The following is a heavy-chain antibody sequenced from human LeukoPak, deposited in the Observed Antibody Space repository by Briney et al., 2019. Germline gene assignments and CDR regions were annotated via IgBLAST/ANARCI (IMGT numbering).Heavy chain of an antibody. J-gene: IGHJ4*02. V-gene: IGHV3-23*01. CDR3: AKDLRSSPCGGDCYSLFDY. Sequence: PGGSLRLSCAASGFTFSSYAMSWVRQAPGKGLEWVSGISDGGDSTYYADSVKGRFTISRDKSKNTLYLQMNSLRVEDTAVYYCAKDLRSSPCGGDCYSLFDYWGQGTLVTVSS. CDR1: GFTFSSYA. CDR2: ISDGGDST. D-gene: IGHD2-21*01.